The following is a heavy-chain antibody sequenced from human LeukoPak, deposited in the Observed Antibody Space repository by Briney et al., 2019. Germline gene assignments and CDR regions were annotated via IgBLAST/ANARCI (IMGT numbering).Heavy chain of an antibody. V-gene: IGHV4-59*01. D-gene: IGHD3-10*01. CDR2: IYYSGST. CDR3: ARSTLLWFGESNFGY. CDR1: GGSISSCY. Sequence: SETLSLTCTVSGGSISSCYWSWIRQPPGKGLEWIGYIYYSGSTNYNPSLKSRVTISVDTSKNQFSLKLSSVTAADTAVYYCARSTLLWFGESNFGYWGRGTLVTVSS. J-gene: IGHJ4*02.